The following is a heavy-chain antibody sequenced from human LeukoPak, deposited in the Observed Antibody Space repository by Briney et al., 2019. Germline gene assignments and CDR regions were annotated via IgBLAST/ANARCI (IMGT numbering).Heavy chain of an antibody. CDR2: IYHTGGA. Sequence: PSETLSLTCAVSGVPIASHSWWSWVRQPPGKGLEWIGEIYHTGGANYKPSLKSRVTMSVDTSNNHFSLKLTSVTAADTAVYFCAYNRDFALDNWGQGTLVAVSS. CDR1: GVPIASHSW. D-gene: IGHD1-14*01. J-gene: IGHJ4*02. V-gene: IGHV4/OR15-8*01. CDR3: AYNRDFALDN.